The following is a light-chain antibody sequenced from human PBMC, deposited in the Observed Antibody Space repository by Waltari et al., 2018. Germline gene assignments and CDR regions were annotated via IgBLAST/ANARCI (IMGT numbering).Light chain of an antibody. CDR2: AAS. V-gene: IGKV1-9*01. J-gene: IGKJ3*01. Sequence: DIQLTQSPSFLSASVGDRVTITCRSSQGISSYLPWYQQKSGKAPKLLLYAASTLQSGVPSRFSGSGSGTEFTLTISSLQPEDFATYYCQQLNSYLTFGPGTKVDIK. CDR1: QGISSY. CDR3: QQLNSYLT.